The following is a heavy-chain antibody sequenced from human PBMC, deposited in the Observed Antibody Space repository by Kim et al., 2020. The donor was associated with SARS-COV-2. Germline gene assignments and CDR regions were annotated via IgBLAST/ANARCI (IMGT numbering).Heavy chain of an antibody. D-gene: IGHD6-13*01. Sequence: GTTDYAAPVKGRFAISRDDAKTPLYLQMNSLKTGDTAVYYCSTPDQQLWYWGQGTLATVSS. CDR3: STPDQQLWY. J-gene: IGHJ4*02. CDR2: GTT. V-gene: IGHV3-15*01.